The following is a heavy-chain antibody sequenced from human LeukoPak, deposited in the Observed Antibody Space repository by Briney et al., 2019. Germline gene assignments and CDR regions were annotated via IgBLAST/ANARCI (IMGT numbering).Heavy chain of an antibody. D-gene: IGHD6-6*01. CDR1: GYTFTGYY. Sequence: ASVKISCKASGYTFTGYYMHWVRQAPGQGLEWMGWINPNSGGTNYAQKFQGRVTMTRDTSISTAYMELSRLRSDDTAVYYCARDIEYSSSSEDYWGQGTLVTVSS. V-gene: IGHV1-2*02. CDR3: ARDIEYSSSSEDY. J-gene: IGHJ4*02. CDR2: INPNSGGT.